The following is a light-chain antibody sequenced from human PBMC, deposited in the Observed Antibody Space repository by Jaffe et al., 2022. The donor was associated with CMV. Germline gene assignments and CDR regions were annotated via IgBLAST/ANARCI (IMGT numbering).Light chain of an antibody. J-gene: IGKJ2*01. V-gene: IGKV3-11*01. CDR1: QSVSSY. Sequence: EIVLTQSPVTLSLSPGERATLSCRASQSVSSYLAWYQQKPGQAPRLLIYGASIRATGIPARFSGSGSGTDFTLTISSLEPEDFAVYYCQQRSNWYTFGQGTKLEIK. CDR2: GAS. CDR3: QQRSNWYT.